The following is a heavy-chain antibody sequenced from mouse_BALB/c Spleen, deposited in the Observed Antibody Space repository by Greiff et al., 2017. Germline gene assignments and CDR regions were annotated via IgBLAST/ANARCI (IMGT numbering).Heavy chain of an antibody. D-gene: IGHD3-3*01. CDR1: GFTFTDYY. CDR2: IRNKANGYTT. Sequence: EVMLVESGGGLVQPGGSLRLSCATSGFTFTDYYMSWVRQPPGKALEWLGFIRNKANGYTTEYSASVKGRFTISRDNSQSILYLQMNTLRAEDSATYYCARDGGGRAWLAYWGQGTLVTVAA. J-gene: IGHJ3*01. CDR3: ARDGGGRAWLAY. V-gene: IGHV7-3*02.